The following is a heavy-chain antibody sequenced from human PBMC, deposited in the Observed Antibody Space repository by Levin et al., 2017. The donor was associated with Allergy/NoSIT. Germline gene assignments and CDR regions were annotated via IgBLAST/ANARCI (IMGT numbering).Heavy chain of an antibody. V-gene: IGHV3-7*03. Sequence: GGSLRLSCAASGFTFSSYWMSWVRQAPGKGLEWVANIKQDGREKYYVDSVKGRFTISRDNAKNSLYLQMNSLRAEDTAVYYCASGPAAYYYDYYMDVWGKGTTVTVSS. D-gene: IGHD2-2*01. CDR3: ASGPAAYYYDYYMDV. J-gene: IGHJ6*03. CDR1: GFTFSSYW. CDR2: IKQDGREK.